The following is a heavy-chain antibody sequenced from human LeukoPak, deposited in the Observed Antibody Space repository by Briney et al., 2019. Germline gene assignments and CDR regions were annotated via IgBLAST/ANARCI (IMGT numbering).Heavy chain of an antibody. J-gene: IGHJ5*02. V-gene: IGHV4-38-2*01. CDR2: IYHSGSP. CDR1: GYSISSASY. D-gene: IGHD3-10*01. Sequence: SETLSLTCAVSGYSISSASYWGWIRQPPGKGLEWIGNIYHSGSPYYNPSLKSRVTISVDTSKNQFSLKLSSVTAADTAVYYCAGGGYYGSGSYGAIDWFDPWGQGTLVTVSS. CDR3: AGGGYYGSGSYGAIDWFDP.